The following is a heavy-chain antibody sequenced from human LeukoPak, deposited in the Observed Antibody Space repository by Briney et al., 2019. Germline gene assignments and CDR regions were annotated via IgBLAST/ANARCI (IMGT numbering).Heavy chain of an antibody. D-gene: IGHD6-13*01. J-gene: IGHJ4*02. CDR3: AKDLYSSSNDY. CDR2: ISANGGST. Sequence: GGSLRLSCAVSGFTFNIYAMSWVRQAPGKGLEWVSLISANGGSTYYADAVKGRFTISRDNSKNTMYLQMNSLRAEDTAIYYCAKDLYSSSNDYWGQGTQVTVYS. CDR1: GFTFNIYA. V-gene: IGHV3-23*01.